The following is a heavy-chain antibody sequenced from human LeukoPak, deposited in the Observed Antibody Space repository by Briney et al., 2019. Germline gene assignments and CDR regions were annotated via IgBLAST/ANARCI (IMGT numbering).Heavy chain of an antibody. CDR2: IRSKAYGGTT. D-gene: IGHD4-17*01. V-gene: IGHV3-49*03. Sequence: GGSLRLSCTTSGFTFGAYAVNWFRQAPGKGLEWVGFIRSKAYGGTTEYAAFVEGRFAISRDDSKSIAYLQINSLKIEDTAIYYCARDGTVTTWFDYWGQGTLVTVSS. CDR1: GFTFGAYA. CDR3: ARDGTVTTWFDY. J-gene: IGHJ4*02.